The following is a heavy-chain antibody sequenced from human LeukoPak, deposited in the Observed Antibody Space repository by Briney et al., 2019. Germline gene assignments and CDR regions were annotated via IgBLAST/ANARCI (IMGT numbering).Heavy chain of an antibody. Sequence: PGGSLRLSCAASGFTFSSYGMHWVRQAPGKGLEGVAVIWYDGSNKYYADSVKGRFTISRDNSKNTLYLQINSLRAEDTAVYYCARGRADDAFDIWGQGTMVTVSS. J-gene: IGHJ3*02. V-gene: IGHV3-33*01. CDR1: GFTFSSYG. CDR2: IWYDGSNK. CDR3: ARGRADDAFDI.